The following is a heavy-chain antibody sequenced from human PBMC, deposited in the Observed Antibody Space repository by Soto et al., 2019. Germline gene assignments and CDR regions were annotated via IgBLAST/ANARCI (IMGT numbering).Heavy chain of an antibody. CDR2: MLQSGSA. V-gene: IGHV4-30-2*01. CDR1: GVSISTSTYS. J-gene: IGHJ3*01. D-gene: IGHD5-18*01. Sequence: QLQLQESGSGLVKPSQTLSLTCAVSGVSISTSTYSWSWIRQTPGKGLEWIGYMLQSGSAYYNPSLKNRVTISADSSKNQCSLKLTSMTAADTAVYYCARAGYRYGANAFDVWGQGTIVTVSS. CDR3: ARAGYRYGANAFDV.